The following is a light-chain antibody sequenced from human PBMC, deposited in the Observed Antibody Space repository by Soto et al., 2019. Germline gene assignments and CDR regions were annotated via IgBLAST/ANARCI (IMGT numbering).Light chain of an antibody. CDR2: DVS. Sequence: EIVLTQSPATLSLSPGERATLPCRASQSVDSYLTWYQQKPGQAPRLLIYDVSKRATGIPVRFSGSGSGTDFTLTISSLEPEDVAVYYCQQRRNWPLTFGGGTKVEIK. CDR3: QQRRNWPLT. J-gene: IGKJ4*01. V-gene: IGKV3-11*01. CDR1: QSVDSY.